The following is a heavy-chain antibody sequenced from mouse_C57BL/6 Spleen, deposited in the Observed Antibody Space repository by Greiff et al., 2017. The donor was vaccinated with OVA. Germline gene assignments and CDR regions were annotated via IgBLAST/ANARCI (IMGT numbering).Heavy chain of an antibody. Sequence: EVKLQESGPGLVKPSQSLSLTCSVTGYSITSGYYWNWIRQFPGNKLEWMGYISYDGSNNYNPSLKNRISITRDTSKNQFFLKLNSVTTEDTATYYCASLVYYGNTLWGQGTTLTVSS. CDR2: ISYDGSN. J-gene: IGHJ2*01. CDR3: ASLVYYGNTL. CDR1: GYSITSGYY. V-gene: IGHV3-6*01. D-gene: IGHD2-1*01.